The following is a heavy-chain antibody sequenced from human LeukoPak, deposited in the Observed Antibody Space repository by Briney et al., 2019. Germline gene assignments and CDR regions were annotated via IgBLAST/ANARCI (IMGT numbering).Heavy chain of an antibody. CDR2: INPNSGGT. V-gene: IGHV1-2*02. D-gene: IGHD3-10*01. J-gene: IGHJ6*02. Sequence: ASVKVSCKASGYAFTGYYMHWVRQAPGQGLEWMGWINPNSGGTNYAQKFQGRVTMTRDTSISTAYMEPSRLRSDDTAVYYCARDRITMVRGVIITPHYYYYYGMDVWGQGTTVTVSS. CDR3: ARDRITMVRGVIITPHYYYYYGMDV. CDR1: GYAFTGYY.